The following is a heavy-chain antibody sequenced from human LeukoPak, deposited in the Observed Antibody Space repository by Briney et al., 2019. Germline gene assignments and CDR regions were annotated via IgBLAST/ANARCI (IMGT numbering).Heavy chain of an antibody. CDR2: ITHNGTA. V-gene: IGHV4-34*01. D-gene: IGHD3-16*01. Sequence: PETLSLTCGVSGGSFSGYYCNWIRQAPGKGLEWIGEITHNGTASSNPSLKSRVTISVDTSRSRFSLKLNSATAADTAVYYCVRGFLGLNGGIWGQGTTVTVSS. J-gene: IGHJ6*02. CDR3: VRGFLGLNGGI. CDR1: GGSFSGYY.